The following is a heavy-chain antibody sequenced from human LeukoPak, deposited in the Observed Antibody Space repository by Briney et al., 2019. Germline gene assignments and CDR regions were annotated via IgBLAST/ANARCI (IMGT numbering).Heavy chain of an antibody. CDR1: GFTFSRNW. Sequence: GGSLRLSCVASGFTFSRNWMSWVRQAPGKGLEWVGNIQPDGSEQYPVDSVEGRFTISRDNARNSLFLQMNSLRVEDTAVYYCASQSFARFDPWGQGTLVTVSS. J-gene: IGHJ5*02. V-gene: IGHV3-7*01. CDR2: IQPDGSEQ. D-gene: IGHD3-16*01. CDR3: ASQSFARFDP.